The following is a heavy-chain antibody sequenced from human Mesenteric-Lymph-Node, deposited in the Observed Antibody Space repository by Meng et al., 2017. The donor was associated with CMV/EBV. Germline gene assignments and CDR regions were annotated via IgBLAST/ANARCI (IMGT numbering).Heavy chain of an antibody. CDR2: INHKTGGT. D-gene: IGHD6-19*01. CDR3: ARDQEAVAGTDY. CDR1: GYTFTAYY. Sequence: ASVKVSCKTSGYTFTAYYLHWVRQAPGQGLEWMGWINHKTGGTNYAQKFQGRVTMTRDTSISTAYMELSRLRSDDTAVYYCARDQEAVAGTDYWGQGTLVTVSS. J-gene: IGHJ4*02. V-gene: IGHV1-2*02.